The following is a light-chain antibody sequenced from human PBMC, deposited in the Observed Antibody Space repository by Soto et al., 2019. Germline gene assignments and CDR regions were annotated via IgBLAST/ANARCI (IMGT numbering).Light chain of an antibody. CDR1: QSISSW. CDR2: YAS. J-gene: IGKJ5*01. CDR3: QQNYSTPLT. Sequence: GDRVTITCRASQSISSWLAWYQHKPGKAPKLLIYYASSVESGVPSRFSGSGSVTEFTPTISSLQPDDFEVYYCQQNYSTPLTFGQGTRLEIK. V-gene: IGKV1-5*01.